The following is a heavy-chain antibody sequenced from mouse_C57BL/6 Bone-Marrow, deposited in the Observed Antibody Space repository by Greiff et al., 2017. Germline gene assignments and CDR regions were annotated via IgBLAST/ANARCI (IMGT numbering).Heavy chain of an antibody. J-gene: IGHJ4*01. V-gene: IGHV7-3*01. Sequence: EVQGVESGGGLVQPGGSLSLSCAASGFTFTDYYMSWVRQPPGKALEWLGFIRNKANGYTTEYSASVKGRFTISRDNSQSILYLQMDALRAEDSATYDCARSFTTVVAGAMDYWGQGTSVTVSS. D-gene: IGHD1-1*01. CDR3: ARSFTTVVAGAMDY. CDR1: GFTFTDYY. CDR2: IRNKANGYTT.